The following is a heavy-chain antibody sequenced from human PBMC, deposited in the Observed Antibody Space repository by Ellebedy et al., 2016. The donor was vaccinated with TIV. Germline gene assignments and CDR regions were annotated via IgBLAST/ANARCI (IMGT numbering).Heavy chain of an antibody. J-gene: IGHJ4*02. D-gene: IGHD6-19*01. CDR1: GFAFSSYW. CDR2: LKPDGTED. CDR3: ARNRGWSIDY. V-gene: IGHV3-7*03. Sequence: GESLKISCAASGFAFSSYWMSWVRQAPGTGLEWVANLKPDGTEDYYVGSMKGRFTVSRDNAKSSLYLHLRSLGCEDTAVLYCARNRGWSIDYWGPGTLV.